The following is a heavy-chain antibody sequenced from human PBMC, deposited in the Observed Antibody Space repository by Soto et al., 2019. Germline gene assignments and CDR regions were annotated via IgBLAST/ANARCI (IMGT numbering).Heavy chain of an antibody. J-gene: IGHJ3*02. CDR2: IYYSGST. CDR1: GDSINSYY. Sequence: PSGRLSLTCTVSGDSINSYYCGWIRQPPGKGLEWIGYIYYSGSTNYNPSLKSRVTISVDTSKYQFSLKLSSVTAADTAVYYCARELATADAFDIWGQGTMVTVSS. V-gene: IGHV4-59*01. D-gene: IGHD3-3*02. CDR3: ARELATADAFDI.